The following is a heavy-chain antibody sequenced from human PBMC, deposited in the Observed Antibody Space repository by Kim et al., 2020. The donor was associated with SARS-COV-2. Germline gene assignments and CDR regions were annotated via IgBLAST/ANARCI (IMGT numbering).Heavy chain of an antibody. CDR1: GFSFSNYS. Sequence: GGSLRLSCAASGFSFSNYSMNWVRQAPGKGLEWVSVISDSGDNTYYADSVKGRFTVSRDNSRNTLTLQMNSLRAEDTAVYSCVKEKFVRTTADACDMGGPGTIVTVSS. D-gene: IGHD1-7*01. V-gene: IGHV3-23*01. CDR2: ISDSGDNT. J-gene: IGHJ3*02. CDR3: VKEKFVRTTADACDM.